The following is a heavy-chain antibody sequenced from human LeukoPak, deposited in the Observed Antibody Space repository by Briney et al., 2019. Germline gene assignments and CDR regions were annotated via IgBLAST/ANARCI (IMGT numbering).Heavy chain of an antibody. CDR2: IYTSGST. D-gene: IGHD6-19*01. Sequence: SETLSLTCTVSGGSICSGSYYCSWIRQPAGKGLGCIGRIYTSGSTKYNPSLKSRVTISIDTSKNQFSLKLSSVTATETAVYYCARDGYSSGRAFDPWGKGTLVTVSS. CDR1: GGSICSGSYY. CDR3: ARDGYSSGRAFDP. V-gene: IGHV4-61*02. J-gene: IGHJ5*02.